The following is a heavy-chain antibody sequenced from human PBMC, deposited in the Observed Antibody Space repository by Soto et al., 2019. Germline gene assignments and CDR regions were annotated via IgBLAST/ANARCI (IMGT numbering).Heavy chain of an antibody. D-gene: IGHD3-10*01. CDR3: ARDRDMTPIGSHGFDI. CDR1: GGTLTNYA. Sequence: QVQLVQSGAEVKKPGSSVKVSCKASGGTLTNYAISWVRQAPGQGLEWMGGIIPIFGTANYAQNFQGRVTITADDSTSTAYMVLSSMRSEDTALYYCARDRDMTPIGSHGFDILGQGTMVTVSS. V-gene: IGHV1-69*12. J-gene: IGHJ3*02. CDR2: IIPIFGTA.